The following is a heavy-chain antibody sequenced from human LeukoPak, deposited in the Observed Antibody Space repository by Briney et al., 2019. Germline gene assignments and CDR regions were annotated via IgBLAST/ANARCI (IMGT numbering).Heavy chain of an antibody. Sequence: GGSLRLSCAASGFTFSSYAVSWVRQAPGKGLEWVSAISGSGGSTYYADSVKGRFTISRDNSKNTLYLQMNSLRAEDTAVYYCAKDRHSSSWSLYYYYGMDVWGQGTTATVSS. CDR3: AKDRHSSSWSLYYYYGMDV. CDR2: ISGSGGST. V-gene: IGHV3-23*01. J-gene: IGHJ6*02. CDR1: GFTFSSYA. D-gene: IGHD6-13*01.